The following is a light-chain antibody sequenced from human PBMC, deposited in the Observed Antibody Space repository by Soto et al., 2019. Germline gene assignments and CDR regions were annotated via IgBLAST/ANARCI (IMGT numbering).Light chain of an antibody. CDR1: SSDVGDYDY. V-gene: IGLV2-14*01. CDR3: SSYRSSNTLL. Sequence: QSALTQPASVSGSPGQSITISCTGTSSDVGDYDYVSWYQQYAGKAPKMMIYEVSNRPSGVSNRFSGSKSVNTASLTISGLQAEDEADYYCSSYRSSNTLLFGGGTQLTVL. CDR2: EVS. J-gene: IGLJ2*01.